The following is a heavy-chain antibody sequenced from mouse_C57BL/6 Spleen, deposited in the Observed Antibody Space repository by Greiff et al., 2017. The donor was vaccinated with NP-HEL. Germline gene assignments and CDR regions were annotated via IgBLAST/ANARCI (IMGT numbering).Heavy chain of an antibody. V-gene: IGHV1-7*01. CDR1: GYTFTSYW. J-gene: IGHJ2*01. CDR2: INPSSGYT. Sequence: QVHVKQSGAELAKPGASVKLSCKASGYTFTSYWMHWVKQRPGQGLEWIGYINPSSGYTKYNQKFKDKATLTADKSSSTAYMQLSSLTYEDSAVYYCATITTVVATGGFDYWGQGTTLTVSS. D-gene: IGHD1-1*01. CDR3: ATITTVVATGGFDY.